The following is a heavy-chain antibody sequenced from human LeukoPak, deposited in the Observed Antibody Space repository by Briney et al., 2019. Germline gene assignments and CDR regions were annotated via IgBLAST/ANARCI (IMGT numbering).Heavy chain of an antibody. V-gene: IGHV4-61*02. Sequence: PSETLSLTCAVSGVSISSSNSYWGWIRQPAGKGLEWIGRIYTSGSTNYNPSLKSRVTISVDTSKNQFSLKLSSVTAADTAVYYCAGNYYGSGSYYSEDRYWGQGTLVTVSS. CDR2: IYTSGST. D-gene: IGHD3-10*01. CDR3: AGNYYGSGSYYSEDRY. CDR1: GVSISSSNSY. J-gene: IGHJ4*02.